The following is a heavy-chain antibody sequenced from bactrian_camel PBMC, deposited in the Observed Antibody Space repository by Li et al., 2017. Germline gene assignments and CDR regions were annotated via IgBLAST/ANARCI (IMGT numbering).Heavy chain of an antibody. CDR2: INKGSTNA. CDR1: RDDVIRDC. J-gene: IGHJ4*01. D-gene: IGHD7*01. Sequence: QLVESGGGSVETGGALRLSCTASRDDVIRDCITWFFQAPGKKREWVASINKGSTNAVYVDSVKGRFTVSQDNSQNTVYLQMNNLKPEDTGMYYCVADSSSDVCNGNSDNFWGQGTQVTVS. V-gene: IGHV3S25*01. CDR3: VADSSSDVCNGNSDNF.